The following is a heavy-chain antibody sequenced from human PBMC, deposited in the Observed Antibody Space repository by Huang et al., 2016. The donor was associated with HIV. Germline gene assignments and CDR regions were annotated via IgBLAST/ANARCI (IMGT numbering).Heavy chain of an antibody. D-gene: IGHD3-3*01. J-gene: IGHJ4*02. Sequence: EVQLVESGGGLVQPGGSLRLSCAASGFTFSSYGMNWVRQAPGKGLEWVSYISSSSSTIYYADSVKGRFTSSRDNAKNSLFLQMNSLRDEDTAVYYCARGIRYFGVVAYFDYWGQGALVTVSS. CDR1: GFTFSSYG. CDR2: ISSSSSTI. CDR3: ARGIRYFGVVAYFDY. V-gene: IGHV3-48*02.